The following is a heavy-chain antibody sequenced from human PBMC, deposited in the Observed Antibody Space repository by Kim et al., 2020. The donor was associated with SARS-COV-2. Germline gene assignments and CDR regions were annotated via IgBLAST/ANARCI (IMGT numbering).Heavy chain of an antibody. V-gene: IGHV4-31*01. CDR2: GRT. CDR3: ARESGGDFDY. J-gene: IGHJ4*02. Sequence: GRTYYNPSIKSQVTISVDTSRNQFSLQLRSVNAADTAVYYCARESGGDFDYWGQGTLVTVSS.